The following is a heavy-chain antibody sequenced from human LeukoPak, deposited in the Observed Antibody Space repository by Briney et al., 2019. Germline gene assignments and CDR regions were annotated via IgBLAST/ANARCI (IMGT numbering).Heavy chain of an antibody. CDR3: ARAPYGLGYFDY. Sequence: PGGSLRLSCAASGFTFSSYGMHWVRQAPGKGLEWVAVISYDGSNKYYADSVKGRFTISRDNSKNTLYLQMNSLRAEDTAVYYCARAPYGLGYFDYWGQGTLVTVSS. CDR2: ISYDGSNK. CDR1: GFTFSSYG. D-gene: IGHD3/OR15-3a*01. V-gene: IGHV3-30*03. J-gene: IGHJ4*02.